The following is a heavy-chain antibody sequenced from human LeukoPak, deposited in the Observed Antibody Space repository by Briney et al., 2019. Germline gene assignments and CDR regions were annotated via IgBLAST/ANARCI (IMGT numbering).Heavy chain of an antibody. V-gene: IGHV1-2*02. J-gene: IGHJ5*02. CDR3: ARALRQQLVTGWFDP. Sequence: ASVKVSCKASGYTFTGYYMHWVRQTPGQGLEWMGWINPNSGGTNYAQKFQGRVTMTRDTSISTAYMELSRLRSDDTAVYYCARALRQQLVTGWFDPWGQGTLVTVSS. CDR2: INPNSGGT. CDR1: GYTFTGYY. D-gene: IGHD6-13*01.